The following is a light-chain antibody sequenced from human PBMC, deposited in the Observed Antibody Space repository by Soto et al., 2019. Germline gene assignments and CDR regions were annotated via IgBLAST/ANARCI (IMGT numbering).Light chain of an antibody. CDR3: QQYGDSPWT. Sequence: VLTQSPDSLSLSPVERSTLSFRASRYISTKLAWYQQKPGQAPRLLFSGAFNRATDTPDRFSGSGSGTDFTLIISGVEAEDFAMYYCQQYGDSPWTFGQGTKVDIK. J-gene: IGKJ1*01. CDR2: GAF. CDR1: RYISTK. V-gene: IGKV3-20*01.